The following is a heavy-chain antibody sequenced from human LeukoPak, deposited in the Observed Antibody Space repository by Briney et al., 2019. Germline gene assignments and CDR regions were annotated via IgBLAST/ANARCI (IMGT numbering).Heavy chain of an antibody. D-gene: IGHD3-3*01. CDR1: GGTFSSYA. J-gene: IGHJ4*02. Sequence: SVKVSCKASGGTFSSYAISWVRQAPGQGLEWMGGIIPIFGTANYAQKFQGRVTTTRDTSISTAYMELSRLRSDDTAVYYCARDFDITIWGQGTLVTVSS. V-gene: IGHV1-69*05. CDR2: IIPIFGTA. CDR3: ARDFDITI.